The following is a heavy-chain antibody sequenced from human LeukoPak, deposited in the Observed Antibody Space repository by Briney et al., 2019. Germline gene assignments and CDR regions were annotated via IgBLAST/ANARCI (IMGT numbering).Heavy chain of an antibody. CDR3: AKSLNWNYVMASDY. J-gene: IGHJ4*02. Sequence: GRSLRLSCAASGFTFSSYAMHWVRQAPGKGLEWVAVISYDGSSNYYADSVKGRFTISRDNSKNTLYLQMNSLRAEDTAVYYCAKSLNWNYVMASDYWGQGTLVTVSS. CDR1: GFTFSSYA. V-gene: IGHV3-30*01. D-gene: IGHD1-7*01. CDR2: ISYDGSSN.